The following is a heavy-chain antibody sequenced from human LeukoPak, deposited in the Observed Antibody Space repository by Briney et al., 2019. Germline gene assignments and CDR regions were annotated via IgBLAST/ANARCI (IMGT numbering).Heavy chain of an antibody. D-gene: IGHD3-10*01. CDR3: ARDLWFGELSRSFDY. CDR1: GFTFSSYA. CDR2: IYSGGST. Sequence: HPGGSLRLSCAASGFTFSSYAMSWVRQAPGKGLEWVLVIYSGGSTYYADSVKGRFTLSRDHSKNTLYLQMNSLRAEDTAVYYCARDLWFGELSRSFDYWGQGTLVTVSS. J-gene: IGHJ4*02. V-gene: IGHV3-66*01.